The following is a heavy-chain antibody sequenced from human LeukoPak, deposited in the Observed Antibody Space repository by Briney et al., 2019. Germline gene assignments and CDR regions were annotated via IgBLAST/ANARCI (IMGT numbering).Heavy chain of an antibody. Sequence: SETLSLTCTVSGGSISSSSYYWGWIRQPPGKGLELIGSIYYSGSTYYSPSLKSLVTISVDASNQFSLKANSVTAADTAVYYCARWGAYTTGDYGDLDFWGQGTLVTGSS. CDR2: IYYSGST. J-gene: IGHJ4*02. CDR1: GGSISSSSYY. D-gene: IGHD4-17*01. CDR3: ARWGAYTTGDYGDLDF. V-gene: IGHV4-39*01.